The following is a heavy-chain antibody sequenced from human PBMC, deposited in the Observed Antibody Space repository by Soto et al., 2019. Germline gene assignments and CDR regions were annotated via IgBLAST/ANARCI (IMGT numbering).Heavy chain of an antibody. D-gene: IGHD1-26*01. Sequence: GGSLRLSCAASGFTFTAYGLHWVRQAPGKGLEWVAVISYDGSNKYYADSVKGRFTLSRDNSKNTQFLQMNSLRAEDTAVYYCAKDRGGSYPESYYHYGMDVWGKGTTVTVSS. CDR1: GFTFTAYG. J-gene: IGHJ6*04. CDR2: ISYDGSNK. V-gene: IGHV3-30*18. CDR3: AKDRGGSYPESYYHYGMDV.